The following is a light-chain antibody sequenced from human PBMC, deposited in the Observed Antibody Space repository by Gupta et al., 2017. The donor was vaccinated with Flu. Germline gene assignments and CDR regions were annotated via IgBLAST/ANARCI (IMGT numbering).Light chain of an antibody. CDR1: KLGNKY. J-gene: IGLJ2*01. V-gene: IGLV3-1*01. CDR3: QAWDSSTVV. CDR2: QDS. Sequence: SPGQTASITCSGDKLGNKYACWYQQKPGQSPVLVIYQDSKRPSGIPERFSGSNSGNTATLTISGTQAMDEADYYCQAWDSSTVVFGGGNRLTVL.